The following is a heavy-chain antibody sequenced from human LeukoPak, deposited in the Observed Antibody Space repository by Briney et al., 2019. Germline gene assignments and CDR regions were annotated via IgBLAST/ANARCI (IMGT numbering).Heavy chain of an antibody. Sequence: GGSLRLSCAASGFTVSSNYMSWVRQAPGEELEWGLVIYSGGSTYYADSVKCRFTISRHTSKNTLYLQMNSLTAEDTAVYYCARVLGTRQSNWFDPWGQGTLVTVSS. V-gene: IGHV3-53*04. CDR1: GFTVSSNY. CDR2: IYSGGST. J-gene: IGHJ5*02. D-gene: IGHD2-2*01. CDR3: ARVLGTRQSNWFDP.